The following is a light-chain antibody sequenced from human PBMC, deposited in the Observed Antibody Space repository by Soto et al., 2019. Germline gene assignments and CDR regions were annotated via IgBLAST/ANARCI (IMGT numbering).Light chain of an antibody. CDR2: DVS. J-gene: IGLJ2*01. V-gene: IGLV2-14*01. CDR1: SSDVGYYNY. Sequence: QSALTQPASVSGSPGQSITISCTGTSSDVGYYNYVSWYQQHTGKAPNLMIYDVSKRPSGVSNRFSGSKSGNTASLTFSGLQAEDEADYYCSSHGTSSTLVLGGGTKLTVL. CDR3: SSHGTSSTLV.